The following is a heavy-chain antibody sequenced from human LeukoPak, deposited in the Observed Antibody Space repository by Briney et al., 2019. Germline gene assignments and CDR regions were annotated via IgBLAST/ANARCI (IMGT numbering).Heavy chain of an antibody. J-gene: IGHJ6*03. Sequence: PSETLSLTCSVSGGSMSNNYWGWIRQSPGKGLEWIGYISYTGSTSYNPSLKSRVDIFLETPRNQFSLEVTSVIAADTAIYYCARLQSANHDNGYYTGGFYYMDVSGKGTTVTVSS. CDR3: ARLQSANHDNGYYTGGFYYMDV. D-gene: IGHD4-17*01. CDR2: ISYTGST. CDR1: GGSMSNNY. V-gene: IGHV4-59*08.